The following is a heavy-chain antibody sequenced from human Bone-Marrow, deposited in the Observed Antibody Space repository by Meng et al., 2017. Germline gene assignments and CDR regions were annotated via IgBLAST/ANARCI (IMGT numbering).Heavy chain of an antibody. CDR1: GYTFTGYY. CDR2: INPNSGGT. Sequence: ASVKVSCKASGYTFTGYYMHWVRQAPGQGLEWMGGINPNSGGTNYAQKFQGRVTMTRDTSISTAYMELSRLRSNDTAAYYCARALGRGGSASYYNVYWGQGTLVTVSS. D-gene: IGHD3-10*01. V-gene: IGHV1-2*02. CDR3: ARALGRGGSASYYNVY. J-gene: IGHJ4*02.